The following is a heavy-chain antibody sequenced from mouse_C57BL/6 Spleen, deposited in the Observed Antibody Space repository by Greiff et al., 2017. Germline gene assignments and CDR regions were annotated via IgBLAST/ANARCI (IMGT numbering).Heavy chain of an antibody. D-gene: IGHD2-5*01. CDR3: ARAPTIVTRYYFDY. V-gene: IGHV1-64*01. CDR1: GYTFTSYW. CDR2: IHPNSGST. J-gene: IGHJ2*01. Sequence: QVQLQQSGAELVKPGASVKLSCKASGYTFTSYWMHWVKQRPGQGLEWIGMIHPNSGSTNYNEKFKSKATLTVDKSSSTAYMQLSSLTSEDSAVYYCARAPTIVTRYYFDYWGQGTTLTVSS.